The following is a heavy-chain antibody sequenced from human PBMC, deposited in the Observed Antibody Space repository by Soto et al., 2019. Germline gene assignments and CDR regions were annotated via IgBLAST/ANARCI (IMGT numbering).Heavy chain of an antibody. J-gene: IGHJ4*02. Sequence: QVQLQQWGAGLLKPSETLSLTCAVYGGSFSGYYWSWIRQPPGKGLEGIGEINHSGSTTYNTSRKSRVTISVATSKNQFSLKLSSVTAADTAVYYCSRGPRDIVLMVYATSRRSFDYWGQGTLVTVSS. V-gene: IGHV4-34*01. D-gene: IGHD2-8*01. CDR2: INHSGST. CDR1: GGSFSGYY. CDR3: SRGPRDIVLMVYATSRRSFDY.